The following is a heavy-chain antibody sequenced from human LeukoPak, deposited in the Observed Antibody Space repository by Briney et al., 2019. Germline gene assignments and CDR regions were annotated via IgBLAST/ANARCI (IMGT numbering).Heavy chain of an antibody. D-gene: IGHD3-22*01. CDR2: LSSTSSFI. CDR3: ASSLYYDSSGYMRGLYYFDY. Sequence: PGRSLRLSCVASGFTFSNYSMNWVRQAPGQGLEWVSPLSSTSSFIYYADSVKGRFTISRDNAKNSLYLQMNSLTAEDAAVYYCASSLYYDSSGYMRGLYYFDYWGQGTLVTVSS. CDR1: GFTFSNYS. J-gene: IGHJ4*02. V-gene: IGHV3-21*01.